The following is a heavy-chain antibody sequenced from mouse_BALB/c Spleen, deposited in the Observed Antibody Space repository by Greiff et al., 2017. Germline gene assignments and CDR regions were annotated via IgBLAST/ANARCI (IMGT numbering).Heavy chain of an antibody. Sequence: EVKLMESGPELEKPGASVKISCKASGYSFTGYNMNWVKQSNGKSLEWIGNIDPYYGGTSYNQKFKGKATLTVDKSSSTAYMQLKSLTSEDSAVYYCARGITTNYSYAMDYWGQGTSVTVSS. D-gene: IGHD2-4*01. CDR2: IDPYYGGT. CDR1: GYSFTGYN. J-gene: IGHJ4*01. CDR3: ARGITTNYSYAMDY. V-gene: IGHV1-39*01.